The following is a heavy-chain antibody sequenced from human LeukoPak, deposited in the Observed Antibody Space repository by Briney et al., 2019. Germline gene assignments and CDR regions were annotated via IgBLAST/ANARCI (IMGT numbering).Heavy chain of an antibody. J-gene: IGHJ6*03. Sequence: PGGSLRLSCAASGFTFSSYWMHWVRQAPGKGLMWVSRIHTDGSITNYADSVKGRFTISRDNAKNTLDLQMNSLRAEDTAVYYCARDRSGSNYYIDVWGKGTTVTVSS. CDR2: IHTDGSIT. V-gene: IGHV3-74*01. CDR3: ARDRSGSNYYIDV. CDR1: GFTFSSYW. D-gene: IGHD1-26*01.